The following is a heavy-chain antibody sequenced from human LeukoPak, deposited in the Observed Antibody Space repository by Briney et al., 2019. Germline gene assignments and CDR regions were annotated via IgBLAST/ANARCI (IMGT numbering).Heavy chain of an antibody. Sequence: ASVIVSCKASGYTFTDYGITWVRQAPGHGLEWVGWISVYSSNKDYAQKLQGRVTMNTDTSTSTADIDLRMLRSDDTAVYYCARDATRYGSTWDYDYWGQGTLVTVSS. D-gene: IGHD6-13*01. CDR1: GYTFTDYG. V-gene: IGHV1-18*01. J-gene: IGHJ4*02. CDR3: ARDATRYGSTWDYDY. CDR2: ISVYSSNK.